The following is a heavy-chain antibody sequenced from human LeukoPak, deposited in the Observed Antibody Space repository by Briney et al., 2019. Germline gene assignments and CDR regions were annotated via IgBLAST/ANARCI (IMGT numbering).Heavy chain of an antibody. Sequence: PGGSLRLSCAASEFTFSRYAMSWVRQAPGKGLEWVASINQNGGEKSYLDSVKGRFTISRDNPKNSLYLQMSSLRAEDTAVYYCARDGTAPGLYFDLWGQGTLVTVDS. V-gene: IGHV3-7*01. CDR3: ARDGTAPGLYFDL. CDR2: INQNGGEK. D-gene: IGHD6-13*01. CDR1: EFTFSRYA. J-gene: IGHJ4*02.